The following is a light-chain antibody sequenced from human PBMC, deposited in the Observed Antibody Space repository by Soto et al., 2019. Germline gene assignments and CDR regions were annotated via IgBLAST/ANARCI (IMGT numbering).Light chain of an antibody. V-gene: IGKV3-15*01. CDR1: QTVSSN. CDR2: GAS. Sequence: EIVMTQSPATLSVSPGERATLSCRASQTVSSNLAWYRQKPGQAPRLLIYGASTRATGLPARFSGSGSGTEFTFTISSLLSEDFAVYYCQQYNNWPLTFGQGTKVDIK. CDR3: QQYNNWPLT. J-gene: IGKJ1*01.